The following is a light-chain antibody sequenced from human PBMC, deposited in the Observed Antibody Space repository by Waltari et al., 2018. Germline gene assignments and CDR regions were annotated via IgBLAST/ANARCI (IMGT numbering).Light chain of an antibody. CDR3: QHYANLPLT. V-gene: IGKV1-33*01. CDR2: DAS. J-gene: IGKJ4*01. CDR1: QDISKS. Sequence: DIQMTQSPSSLSASVGDRVTITCQASQDISKSLNWFQQKPGKAPKVLIYDASNLRTGVTSRFSGSGSGTHFTFTISSLQPEDIATYYCQHYANLPLTFGGGTNVDIK.